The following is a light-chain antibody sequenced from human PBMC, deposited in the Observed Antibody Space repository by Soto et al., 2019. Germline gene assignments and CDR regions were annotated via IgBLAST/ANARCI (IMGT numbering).Light chain of an antibody. J-gene: IGKJ1*01. V-gene: IGKV4-1*01. CDR2: WAS. CDR1: QSVLYSSNNKNY. CDR3: QQYYTTGRT. Sequence: DIVMTQSPDSLAVSLGERATINCKSSQSVLYSSNNKNYLAWYQQKPGQPPKLLIYWASTRESGVPDRFSGSGSGTDFTLTISSLQAEYVAVYYCQQYYTTGRTFGQGTKVEIK.